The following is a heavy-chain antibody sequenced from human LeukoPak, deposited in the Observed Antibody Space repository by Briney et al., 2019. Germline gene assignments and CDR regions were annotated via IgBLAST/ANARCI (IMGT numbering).Heavy chain of an antibody. D-gene: IGHD6-13*01. CDR1: GFTFSSYA. CDR2: ISGSGGST. J-gene: IGHJ3*02. V-gene: IGHV3-23*01. CDR3: AKYSSSWYESAFDI. Sequence: GGSLRLSCAASGFTFSSYAMSWVRQAPGRGLEWVSAISGSGGSTYYAESVKGRFTISRDNSKNTLYLQMNSLRAEDTAVYYCAKYSSSWYESAFDIWGQGTMVTVSS.